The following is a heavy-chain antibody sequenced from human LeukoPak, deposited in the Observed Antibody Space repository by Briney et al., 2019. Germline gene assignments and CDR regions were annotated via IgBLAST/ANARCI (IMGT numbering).Heavy chain of an antibody. J-gene: IGHJ4*02. CDR3: AKVRPPPGSGWYGGDDD. CDR2: IRSSGSST. D-gene: IGHD6-13*01. Sequence: GGSLRLSCAGSGFTFDEYAMHWVRQAPGKGLEWVSSIRSSGSSTSYADSVKGRFTISRDNSQNTVYLQMNSLGAEDTAVYYCAKVRPPPGSGWYGGDDDWGQGTLVTVSS. CDR1: GFTFDEYA. V-gene: IGHV3-23*01.